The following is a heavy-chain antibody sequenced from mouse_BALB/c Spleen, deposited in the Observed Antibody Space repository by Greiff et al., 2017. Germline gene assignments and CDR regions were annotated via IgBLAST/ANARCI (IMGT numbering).Heavy chain of an antibody. V-gene: IGHV1S56*01. J-gene: IGHJ4*01. CDR2: IYPGDGST. D-gene: IGHD1-1*01. CDR1: GYTFTSYY. CDR3: ARKDYGYAMDY. Sequence: LVESGPELVKPGASVKMSCKASGYTFTSYYIHWVKQRPGQGLEWIGWIYPGDGSTKYNEKFKGKTTLTADKSSSSAYMLLSSLTSEDSAIYFCARKDYGYAMDYWGQGTSVTVSS.